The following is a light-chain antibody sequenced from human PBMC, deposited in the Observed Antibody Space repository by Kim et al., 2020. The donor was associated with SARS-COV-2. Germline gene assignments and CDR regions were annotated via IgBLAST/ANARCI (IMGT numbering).Light chain of an antibody. CDR2: GAS. CDR3: QQDVSSPIT. V-gene: IGKV3-20*01. CDR1: QSVSSSY. Sequence: EIVLTQSPGTLSLSPGERATLSCRASQSVSSSYLAWYQQKPGQAPRLLIYGASSRATGIPDRFSGSGSGTDFTLTISRLGPEDFAVYYCQQDVSSPITFGQGTRLEIK. J-gene: IGKJ5*01.